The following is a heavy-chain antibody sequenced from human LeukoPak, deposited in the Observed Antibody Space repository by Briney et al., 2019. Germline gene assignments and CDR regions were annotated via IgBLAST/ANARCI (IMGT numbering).Heavy chain of an antibody. Sequence: GGSLRLSCAASGFTFSNAWMSWVRQAPGKGLEWVGRIKSKTDGGTTDYATPVKGRFTISRDDSKNTLYLQMNSLKTEDTAVYYCTTVPPTMIVPRGEINDYWGQGTLVTVSS. D-gene: IGHD3-22*01. CDR3: TTVPPTMIVPRGEINDY. J-gene: IGHJ4*02. V-gene: IGHV3-15*01. CDR1: GFTFSNAW. CDR2: IKSKTDGGTT.